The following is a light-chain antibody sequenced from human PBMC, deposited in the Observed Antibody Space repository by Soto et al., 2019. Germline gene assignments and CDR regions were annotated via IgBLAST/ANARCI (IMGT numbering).Light chain of an antibody. CDR1: QSVSSY. V-gene: IGKV3-11*01. J-gene: IGKJ4*01. CDR3: QQRSNRPPLT. Sequence: ESVLTQSPATLSLSPGERATLSCRASQSVSSYLAWYQQKPGKAPRLLLYDASNRATGIPARFSGSGSGTDFTLTISSLEPEDFALYYCQQRSNRPPLTFGGGTKVEIK. CDR2: DAS.